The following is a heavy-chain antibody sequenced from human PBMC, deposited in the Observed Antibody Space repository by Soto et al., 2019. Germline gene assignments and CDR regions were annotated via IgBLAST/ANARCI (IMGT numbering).Heavy chain of an antibody. D-gene: IGHD3-9*01. CDR2: IWHDESNK. CDR3: ARGSTITPWALDN. CDR1: GFRFNAYA. J-gene: IGHJ4*02. V-gene: IGHV3-33*01. Sequence: QVQLVESGGGVVQPGRPLRLSCATSGFRFNAYAMHWVRQAPGKGLEWLAVIWHDESNKYYANSVTGRFTISRDNSKSTLYLQMNSLRAEDTAVHYCARGSTITPWALDNWGQGTLVTVSS.